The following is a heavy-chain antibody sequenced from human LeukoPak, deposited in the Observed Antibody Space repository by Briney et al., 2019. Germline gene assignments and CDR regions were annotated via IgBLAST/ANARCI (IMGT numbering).Heavy chain of an antibody. CDR2: IYHSGST. CDR3: ARRAAAAGIDY. Sequence: SETLSLTCAVSGYSISSGYYWGWIRPPPGKGLEWIGIIYHSGSTYYNPSLKSRVTISVDTSKNQFSLKLSSVTAADTAVYYCARRAAAAGIDYWGQGTLVTVSS. CDR1: GYSISSGYY. V-gene: IGHV4-38-2*01. J-gene: IGHJ4*02. D-gene: IGHD6-13*01.